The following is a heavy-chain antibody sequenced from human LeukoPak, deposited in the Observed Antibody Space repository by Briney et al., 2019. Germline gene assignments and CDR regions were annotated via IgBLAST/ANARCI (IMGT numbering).Heavy chain of an antibody. Sequence: SVKVSCKASGGTFSSYAISWVRQAPGQGLEWMGGIIPIFGTTNYAQKFQGRVTITADESTSTAYMELRSLRSDDTAVYYCARALGYSYGTDFDPWGQGTLVTVSS. CDR2: IIPIFGTT. J-gene: IGHJ5*02. D-gene: IGHD5-18*01. CDR3: ARALGYSYGTDFDP. V-gene: IGHV1-69*13. CDR1: GGTFSSYA.